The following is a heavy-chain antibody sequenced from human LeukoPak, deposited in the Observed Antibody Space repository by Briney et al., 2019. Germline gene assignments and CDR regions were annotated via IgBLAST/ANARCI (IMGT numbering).Heavy chain of an antibody. CDR3: VTRVKSTGDY. D-gene: IGHD1-1*01. CDR2: IKTKTDGGTT. V-gene: IGHV3-15*01. J-gene: IGHJ4*02. Sequence: GGSLRLSCEASGFTFSNVWMNWVRQAPGKGLEWIGRIKTKTDGGTTEYAAPVKGRFTISRDDSKNTVYLQMNSLKTEDTALYYCVTRVKSTGDYWGQGTLVTVCS. CDR1: GFTFSNVW.